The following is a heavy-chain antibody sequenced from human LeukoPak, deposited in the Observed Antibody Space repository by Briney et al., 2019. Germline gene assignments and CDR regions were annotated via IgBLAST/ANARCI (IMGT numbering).Heavy chain of an antibody. Sequence: GGSLRLSCAASGFTFRNYAMVWVRQAPGRGLEWGAVISYDGSDKNYADSVKGRFTISRDNSKNTLYLQMNSLRGEDTAVYYCARRDYDSLDYWGQGTLVTVSS. CDR2: ISYDGSDK. CDR3: ARRDYDSLDY. CDR1: GFTFRNYA. D-gene: IGHD3-22*01. V-gene: IGHV3-30*04. J-gene: IGHJ4*02.